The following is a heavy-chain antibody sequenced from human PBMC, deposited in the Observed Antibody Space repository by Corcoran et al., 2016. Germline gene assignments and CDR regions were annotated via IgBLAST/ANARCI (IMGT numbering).Heavy chain of an antibody. CDR3: ARGGRGYGGYDYTGPAWYFDL. D-gene: IGHD5-12*01. Sequence: QVQLQESGPGLVKPSQTLSLTCTVSGGSISSGGYYWSWIRQHPGKGLEWIGYIYYSGSTYYNPSLKSRVTISVDTSKNQFSLKLSSVTAADTAVYYCARGGRGYGGYDYTGPAWYFDLWGRGTLVTVSS. CDR2: IYYSGST. CDR1: GGSISSGGYY. J-gene: IGHJ2*01. V-gene: IGHV4-31*03.